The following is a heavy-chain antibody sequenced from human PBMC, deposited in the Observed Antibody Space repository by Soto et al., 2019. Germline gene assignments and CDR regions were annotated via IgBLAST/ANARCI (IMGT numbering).Heavy chain of an antibody. V-gene: IGHV1-3*01. D-gene: IGHD3-22*01. CDR1: GYTFTSYA. CDR3: ARPTEFYYDSSGFDY. J-gene: IGHJ4*02. Sequence: GASVKVSCKASGYTFTSYAMHWVRQAPGQRLEWMGWINAGNGNTKYSQKFQGRVTITRDTSASTAYMELSSLRSEDTAVYYCARPTEFYYDSSGFDYWGQGTLVTVSS. CDR2: INAGNGNT.